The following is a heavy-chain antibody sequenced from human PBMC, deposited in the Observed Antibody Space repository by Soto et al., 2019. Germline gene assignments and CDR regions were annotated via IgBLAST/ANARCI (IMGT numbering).Heavy chain of an antibody. J-gene: IGHJ4*02. V-gene: IGHV4-61*01. D-gene: IGHD6-6*01. CDR2: INYSGST. Sequence: QVQLQESGPGLVKPSETLSLTCTVSGVSVRSESYYWAWIRQPPGKGLEWVGYINYSGSTSFHPSLKSRLTMSLDTSNNHFSLRLASVTAADPAVYFCARFDYSSSSGAYWGQGTLVTVSS. CDR3: ARFDYSSSSGAY. CDR1: GVSVRSESYY.